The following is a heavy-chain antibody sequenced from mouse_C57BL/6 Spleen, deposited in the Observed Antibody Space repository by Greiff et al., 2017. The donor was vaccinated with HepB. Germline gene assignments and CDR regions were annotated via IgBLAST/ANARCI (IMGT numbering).Heavy chain of an antibody. V-gene: IGHV7-3*01. J-gene: IGHJ2*01. CDR2: LRNKANGYTT. CDR3: ARYMRELLDY. D-gene: IGHD1-1*01. CDR1: GFTFTDYY. Sequence: EVKVVESGGGLVQPGGSLSLSCAASGFTFTDYYMSWVRQPPGKALEWLGFLRNKANGYTTEYSASVKGRFTISRDNSQSILYLQMNALGAEDSATYYCARYMRELLDYWGQGTTLTVSS.